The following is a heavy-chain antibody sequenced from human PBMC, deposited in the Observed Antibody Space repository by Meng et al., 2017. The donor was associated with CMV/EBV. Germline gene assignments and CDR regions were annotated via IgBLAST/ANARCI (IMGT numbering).Heavy chain of an antibody. D-gene: IGHD2-2*02. CDR3: ARHMAFVPGAIQARFDP. V-gene: IGHV4-39*01. CDR2: IYYSGST. CDR1: GGSISSSSYY. Sequence: AGSLTLSCTVSGGSISSSSYYWGWIRQPPGKGLEWIGSIYYSGSTYYNPSLKSRVTISVDTSKNQFSLKLSSVTAADTAVYCCARHMAFVPGAIQARFDPWGQGTLVTVSS. J-gene: IGHJ5*02.